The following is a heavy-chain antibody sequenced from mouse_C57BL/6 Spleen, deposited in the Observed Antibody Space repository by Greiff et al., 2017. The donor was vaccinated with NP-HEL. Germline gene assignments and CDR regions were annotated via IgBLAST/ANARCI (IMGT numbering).Heavy chain of an antibody. CDR3: ARSLAYPWYFDV. Sequence: QVQLQQPGAELLRPGSSVKLSCKASGSTFTSYWMHWVKQRPLQGLEWIGDIDPSDSETPSNQKFKDKATLTVDKSSSTAYMQLSSLTSEDSAVYYCARSLAYPWYFDVWGTGTTVTVSS. V-gene: IGHV1-52*01. D-gene: IGHD6-5*01. CDR1: GSTFTSYW. J-gene: IGHJ1*03. CDR2: IDPSDSET.